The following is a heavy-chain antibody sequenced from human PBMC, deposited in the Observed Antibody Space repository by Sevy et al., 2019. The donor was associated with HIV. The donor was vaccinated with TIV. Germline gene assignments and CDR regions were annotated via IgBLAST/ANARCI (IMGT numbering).Heavy chain of an antibody. CDR2: ISSSRSYT. D-gene: IGHD3-10*01. CDR3: ARLSKRERITMVRGVPGIDY. Sequence: GGSLRLSCAASGFTFSDYYMSWIRQAPGKGLEWVSYISSSRSYTNYADSVKGRFTISRDNAKNSLYLQMNSLRAEDTAVYYCARLSKRERITMVRGVPGIDYWGQGTLVTVSS. J-gene: IGHJ4*02. V-gene: IGHV3-11*06. CDR1: GFTFSDYY.